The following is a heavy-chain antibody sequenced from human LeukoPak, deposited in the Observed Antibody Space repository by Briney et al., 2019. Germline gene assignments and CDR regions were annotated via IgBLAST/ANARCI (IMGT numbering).Heavy chain of an antibody. CDR2: ISGSGGST. J-gene: IGHJ4*02. CDR3: ANDLPEEGGYFDY. Sequence: GGSLRLSCAASGFTFSSYDMSWVRQAPGKGLEWVSAISGSGGSTYYADSVKGRFTISRDNSKNTLYLQMNSLRAEDTAVYYCANDLPEEGGYFDYWGQGTLVTVSS. D-gene: IGHD3-16*01. CDR1: GFTFSSYD. V-gene: IGHV3-23*01.